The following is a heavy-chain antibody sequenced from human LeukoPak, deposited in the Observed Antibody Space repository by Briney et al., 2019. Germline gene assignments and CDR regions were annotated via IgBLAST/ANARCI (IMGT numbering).Heavy chain of an antibody. J-gene: IGHJ4*02. V-gene: IGHV3-21*04. CDR2: ISSSSSYI. Sequence: GGSLRLSCAASGFAFSSYSMNWVRQAPGKGLEWVSSISSSSSYIYYADSVKGRFTISRDNAKNSLYLQMNSLRAEDTAVYYCAKADYYGSGSYQDYWGQGTLVTVSS. D-gene: IGHD3-10*01. CDR1: GFAFSSYS. CDR3: AKADYYGSGSYQDY.